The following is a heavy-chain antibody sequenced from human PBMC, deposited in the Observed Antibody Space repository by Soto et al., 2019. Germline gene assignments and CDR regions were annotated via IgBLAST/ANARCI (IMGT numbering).Heavy chain of an antibody. J-gene: IGHJ4*02. CDR3: ARLGYYDSSGLVTFDY. Sequence: SVKVSCKASGGTFSSYAISWVRQAPGQGLEWMGGIIPIFGTANYAQKFQGRVTITADESTSTAYMELSSLRSEDTAVYYCARLGYYDSSGLVTFDYWGQGTLVTVSS. V-gene: IGHV1-69*13. CDR2: IIPIFGTA. CDR1: GGTFSSYA. D-gene: IGHD3-22*01.